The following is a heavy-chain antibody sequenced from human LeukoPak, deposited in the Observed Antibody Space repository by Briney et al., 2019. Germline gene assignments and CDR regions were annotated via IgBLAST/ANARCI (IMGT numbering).Heavy chain of an antibody. V-gene: IGHV1-69*05. CDR2: IIPIFGTA. D-gene: IGHD3-3*01. Sequence: SVKVSCKASGGTFSSYAISWVRQAPGQGLEWMGGIIPIFGTANYAQKFQGRVTITTDESTSTAYMELSSLRSEDTAVYYCARAGRITIFGVAISDWFDPWGQGTLVTVSS. J-gene: IGHJ5*02. CDR1: GGTFSSYA. CDR3: ARAGRITIFGVAISDWFDP.